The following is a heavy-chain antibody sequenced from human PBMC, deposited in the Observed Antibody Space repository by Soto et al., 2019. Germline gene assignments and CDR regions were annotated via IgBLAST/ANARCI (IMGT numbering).Heavy chain of an antibody. D-gene: IGHD3-16*02. CDR1: GGSFSGYY. CDR3: ARGRYDYIWGSYRSNWFDP. CDR2: INHSGST. V-gene: IGHV4-34*01. J-gene: IGHJ5*02. Sequence: QVQLQQWGAGLLKPSETLSLTCAVYGGSFSGYYWSWIRQHPGKELEWIGEINHSGSTNYNRSLKGRDTRSVDTSKNQFSLKRGTVTAADTAVYYSARGRYDYIWGSYRSNWFDPWGQGTLVTVSS.